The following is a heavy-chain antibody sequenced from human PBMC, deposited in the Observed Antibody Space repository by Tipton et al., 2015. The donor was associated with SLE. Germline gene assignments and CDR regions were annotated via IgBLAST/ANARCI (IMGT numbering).Heavy chain of an antibody. CDR3: ASRVVPAAFGY. CDR1: GGSISNTNYY. Sequence: GLVKPSETLSLTCTVSGGSISNTNYYWGWIRQPPGKGLEWIGDIYYTGSTYYSPSLKSRVTVSVDTSNNQFSLKLTSVTAADTALYYCASRVVPAAFGYWGQGTLVTVSS. CDR2: IYYTGST. J-gene: IGHJ4*02. V-gene: IGHV4-39*07. D-gene: IGHD2-2*01.